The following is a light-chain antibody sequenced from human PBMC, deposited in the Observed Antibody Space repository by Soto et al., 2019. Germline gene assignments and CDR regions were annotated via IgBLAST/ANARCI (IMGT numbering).Light chain of an antibody. CDR3: ISYTSSSTWV. J-gene: IGLJ3*02. V-gene: IGLV2-14*01. Sequence: QSALTQPASVSGSPGQSITISCTGTSSDVGAYNYVSWYQQHPGKVPKLMIYEVSNRPSGVSDRFSGSRSGNTASLTISVLQAEDESDYYCISYTSSSTWVFGGGTKLTVL. CDR2: EVS. CDR1: SSDVGAYNY.